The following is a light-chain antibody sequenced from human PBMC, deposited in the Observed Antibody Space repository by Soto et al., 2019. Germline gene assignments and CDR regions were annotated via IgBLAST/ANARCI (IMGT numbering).Light chain of an antibody. CDR2: GAF. J-gene: IGKJ1*01. Sequence: EIVMTQSPVTLSVSPGERATLSCRASQSINNNLAWYQQKPGQAPSLLIYGAFTRATGIPARFSGTESGTEFTLIISSLQSEDFALYYCQQYNDWPLTFGQGTKVDI. V-gene: IGKV3-15*01. CDR3: QQYNDWPLT. CDR1: QSINNN.